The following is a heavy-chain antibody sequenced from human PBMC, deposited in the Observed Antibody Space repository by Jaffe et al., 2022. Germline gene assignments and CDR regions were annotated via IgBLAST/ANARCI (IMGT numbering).Heavy chain of an antibody. Sequence: QVQLQESGPGLVKPSETLSLTCAVSGYSISSGYYWGWIRQPPGKGLEWIGSIYHSGNTYYNPSLKSRVTILLDTSKNQFSLKLSSVTAADTAVYYCGRGYYDSGSYYNNGFVIWGQGTMVTVSS. D-gene: IGHD3-10*01. J-gene: IGHJ3*02. CDR3: GRGYYDSGSYYNNGFVI. CDR2: IYHSGNT. CDR1: GYSISSGYY. V-gene: IGHV4-38-2*01.